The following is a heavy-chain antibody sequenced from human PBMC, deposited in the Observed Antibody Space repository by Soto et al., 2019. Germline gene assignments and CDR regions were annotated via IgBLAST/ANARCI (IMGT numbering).Heavy chain of an antibody. J-gene: IGHJ4*02. V-gene: IGHV3-23*01. CDR1: GFTFSSYA. CDR3: ATRFTVTAFDY. Sequence: GGSLRLSCAASGFTFSSYAMSWVRQAPGKGLGWVSGISGSGGSTYYADFVKGRFTISRDNSKNTVHLQMNSLRAEDTAVYYCATRFTVTAFDYWGQGTLVTVSS. CDR2: ISGSGGST. D-gene: IGHD4-17*01.